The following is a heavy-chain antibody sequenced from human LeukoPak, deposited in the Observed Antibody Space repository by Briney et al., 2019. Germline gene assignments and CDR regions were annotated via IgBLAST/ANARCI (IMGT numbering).Heavy chain of an antibody. CDR2: IYHSEST. CDR1: AYSISSGYY. Sequence: SETLSLTCIVSAYSISSGYYWGWIRQPPGKGLEWIGSIYHSESTYYNPSLKSRVTISIDTSKNQFSLKLSSVTAADTAVYYCAREVMGQFDYWGQGTLVTVSS. J-gene: IGHJ4*02. D-gene: IGHD2-21*01. CDR3: AREVMGQFDY. V-gene: IGHV4-38-2*02.